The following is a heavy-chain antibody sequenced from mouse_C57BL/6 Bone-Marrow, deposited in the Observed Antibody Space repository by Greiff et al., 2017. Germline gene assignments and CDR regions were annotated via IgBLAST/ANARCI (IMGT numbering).Heavy chain of an antibody. CDR3: ARGGVTTVVAHYFDY. V-gene: IGHV1-42*01. J-gene: IGHJ2*01. CDR1: GYSFTGYY. CDR2: IKPSTGGT. Sequence: VQLKESGPELVKPGASVKISCKASGYSFTGYYMNWVKQSPEKSLEWIGEIKPSTGGTTYNQKFKAKATLTVDKSSSTAYMQLKSLTSEDSAVYYCARGGVTTVVAHYFDYWGQGTTLTVSS. D-gene: IGHD1-1*01.